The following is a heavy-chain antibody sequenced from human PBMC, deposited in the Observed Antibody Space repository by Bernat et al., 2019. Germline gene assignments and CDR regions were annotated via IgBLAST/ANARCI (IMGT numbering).Heavy chain of an antibody. CDR1: GFTFSSYW. V-gene: IGHV3-7*03. Sequence: VQLVESGGGLVQPGGSQRLSCAASGFTFSSYWMSWVRQAPGKGLEWVANIKQDGSEKYYVDSVKGRFTISRDNAKNSLYLQMNSLRAEDTAVYYCARVPPVVVVPAAMAYYFDYWGQGTLVTVSS. CDR2: IKQDGSEK. CDR3: ARVPPVVVVPAAMAYYFDY. J-gene: IGHJ4*02. D-gene: IGHD2-2*01.